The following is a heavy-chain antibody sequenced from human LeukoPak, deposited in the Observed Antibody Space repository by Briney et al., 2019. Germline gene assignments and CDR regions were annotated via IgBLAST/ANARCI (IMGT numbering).Heavy chain of an antibody. J-gene: IGHJ4*02. V-gene: IGHV1-3*01. CDR3: VRGGPNKSGWTLDY. CDR2: FNSDTGNT. CDR1: GYTFTSYA. Sequence: ASVKVSCKASGYTFTSYAMNWVRQAPGQGLEWVGWFNSDTGNTEYSQKFQGRVSISRDTSANTAYMELNRLRPEDTAVFYCVRGGPNKSGWTLDYWGQGTLVTVSS. D-gene: IGHD6-19*01.